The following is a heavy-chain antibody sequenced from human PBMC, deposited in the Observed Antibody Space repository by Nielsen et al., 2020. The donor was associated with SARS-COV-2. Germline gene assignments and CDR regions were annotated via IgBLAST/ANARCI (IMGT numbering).Heavy chain of an antibody. CDR2: ISWNGGSI. Sequence: GGSLRLSCAASGFSFDDYAMHWVRQAPGKGLEWVSGISWNGGSIGYADSVKGRFTISRDNAKNSLYLQMSSLRAEDTAIYYCAKERTGDDYWGQGALVTASS. CDR1: GFSFDDYA. J-gene: IGHJ4*02. CDR3: AKERTGDDY. V-gene: IGHV3-9*01. D-gene: IGHD7-27*01.